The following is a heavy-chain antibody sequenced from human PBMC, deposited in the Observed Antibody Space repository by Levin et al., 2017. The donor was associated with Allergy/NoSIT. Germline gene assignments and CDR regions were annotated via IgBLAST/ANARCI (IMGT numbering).Heavy chain of an antibody. Sequence: LRLSCTVSGGSISSGDYYWSWVRQPPGKGLEWIGYTYNSGSGYYNPSLESRITVSLDTSKNHFSLKLRSVTAADTAVYYCARVDLTLEMMVAHAFDIWGQGILVSVSS. V-gene: IGHV4-30-4*01. D-gene: IGHD3-10*01. J-gene: IGHJ3*02. CDR2: TYNSGSG. CDR1: GGSISSGDYY. CDR3: ARVDLTLEMMVAHAFDI.